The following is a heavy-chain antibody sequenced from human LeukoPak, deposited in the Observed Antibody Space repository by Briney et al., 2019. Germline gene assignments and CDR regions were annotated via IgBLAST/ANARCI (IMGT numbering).Heavy chain of an antibody. D-gene: IGHD2-2*01. V-gene: IGHV1-2*02. J-gene: IGHJ6*03. CDR2: INPNSGGT. CDR3: ARGSYCSSTSCYYMDV. Sequence: ASVKVSCKASGYTFTGYYMHWGRHAPGQGLEWMGWINPNSGGTHYAQKFQGRVTLNSDTYISTAYMELSRLRSDDTAVYYCARGSYCSSTSCYYMDVWGKGTTVTISS. CDR1: GYTFTGYY.